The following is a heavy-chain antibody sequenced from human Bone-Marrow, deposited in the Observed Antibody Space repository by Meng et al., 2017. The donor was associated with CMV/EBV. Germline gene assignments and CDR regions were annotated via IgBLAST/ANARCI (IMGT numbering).Heavy chain of an antibody. D-gene: IGHD3-22*01. Sequence: GESLKISCAASGFTFRNHGMHWVRQAPGKGLEWVTLISYDGNNKYYPDSVKGRFTISRDNSKNTLYLQMNSLRTEDTAVYYCARERDYYDTPGYYAYWGQGALVTVSS. CDR3: ARERDYYDTPGYYAY. CDR1: GFTFRNHG. CDR2: ISYDGNNK. J-gene: IGHJ4*02. V-gene: IGHV3-30*19.